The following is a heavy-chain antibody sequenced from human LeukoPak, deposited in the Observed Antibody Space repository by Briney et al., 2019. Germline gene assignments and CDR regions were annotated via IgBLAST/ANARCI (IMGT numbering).Heavy chain of an antibody. CDR1: GYTFTKYA. CDR2: ISAYNGNT. J-gene: IGHJ6*03. Sequence: ASVKVSCKASGYTFTKYAMNWVRQAPGQGLEWMGWISAYNGNTNYAQKLQGRVTMTTDTSTSTAYMELRSLRSDDTAVYYCARGMATTYYYYYYYMDVWGKGTTVTVSS. CDR3: ARGMATTYYYYYYYMDV. V-gene: IGHV1-18*01. D-gene: IGHD5-24*01.